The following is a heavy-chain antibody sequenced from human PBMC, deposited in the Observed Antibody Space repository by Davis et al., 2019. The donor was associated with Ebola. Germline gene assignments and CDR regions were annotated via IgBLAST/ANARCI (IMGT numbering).Heavy chain of an antibody. Sequence: ESLKISCAASGFTFSSYGMHWVRQAPGKGLEWIGEIDHSGSTNYNPSLKSRLTISVDTSKNQFSLKLSSVTAADTAVYYCARHGHYGMDVWGKGTTVTVSS. V-gene: IGHV4-34*01. CDR3: ARHGHYGMDV. CDR1: GFTFSSYG. J-gene: IGHJ6*04. CDR2: IDHSGST.